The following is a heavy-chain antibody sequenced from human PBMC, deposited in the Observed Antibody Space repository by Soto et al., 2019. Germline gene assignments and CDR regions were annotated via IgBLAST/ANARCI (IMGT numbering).Heavy chain of an antibody. D-gene: IGHD1-1*01. CDR1: GYTLSEFS. V-gene: IGHV1-24*01. J-gene: IGHJ6*02. Sequence: QGHLTQSGAEVKKPGASVRVSCKVSGYTLSEFSMHWVRQAPGKGLEWMGGFDPEDGKRTSAQKFKGRLTLTEETSAETAYMELRSRRLEDAAMDYCVRVRRQGGTWHNSYCMDVGGQWTPVTVSS. CDR3: VRVRRQGGTWHNSYCMDV. CDR2: FDPEDGKR.